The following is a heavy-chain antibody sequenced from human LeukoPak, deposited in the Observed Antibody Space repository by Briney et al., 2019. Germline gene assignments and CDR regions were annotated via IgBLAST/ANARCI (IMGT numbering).Heavy chain of an antibody. CDR1: GFTFSSYS. CDR2: ISSSSSTI. V-gene: IGHV3-48*01. CDR3: ARMRDGYMGRYYFDY. D-gene: IGHD5-24*01. J-gene: IGHJ4*02. Sequence: GGSLRLSCAASGFTFSSYSMNWVRQAPGKGLEWVSYISSSSSTIYYADSVKGRFTISRDNAKNSLYLQMNGLRAEDTAVYYCARMRDGYMGRYYFDYWGQGTLVTVSS.